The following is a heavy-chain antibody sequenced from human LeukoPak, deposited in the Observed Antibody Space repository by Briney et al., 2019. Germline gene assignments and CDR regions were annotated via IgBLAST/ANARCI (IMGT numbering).Heavy chain of an antibody. Sequence: SETLSLTCTVSGGSISSYYRSWIRQPAGKGLEWIGRIFATGGTNHNPSLRSRVTISVDTSKNEFSLKLSSVTAADTALYYCARRTVTNGWFRIDYWGQGSLVIVSS. CDR2: IFATGGT. V-gene: IGHV4-4*07. D-gene: IGHD6-19*01. J-gene: IGHJ4*02. CDR1: GGSISSYY. CDR3: ARRTVTNGWFRIDY.